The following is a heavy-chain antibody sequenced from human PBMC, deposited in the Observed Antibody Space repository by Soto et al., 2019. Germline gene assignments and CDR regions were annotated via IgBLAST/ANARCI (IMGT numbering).Heavy chain of an antibody. D-gene: IGHD6-13*01. J-gene: IGHJ6*02. Sequence: ASVKVSCKASGYTFTSYGISWVRQAPGQGLEWMGWISAYNGNTNYAQKLQGRVTITTDTSTSTAYMELRSLRSDDTAVYYCARGHEQQLLYYYGMDVWGQGTTVTVSS. CDR1: GYTFTSYG. CDR3: ARGHEQQLLYYYGMDV. V-gene: IGHV1-18*01. CDR2: ISAYNGNT.